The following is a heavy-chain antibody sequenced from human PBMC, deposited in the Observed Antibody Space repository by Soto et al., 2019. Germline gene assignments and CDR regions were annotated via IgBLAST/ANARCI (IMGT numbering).Heavy chain of an antibody. Sequence: QVQLQQWGAGLLKPSETLSLTCAVYGGSFSGYYWSWIRQPPGKGLEWIGEINHSGSTNYNPSLTRRVNISVDTSKNQFSLKLSSVTAADTAVYYCARGPLSSGCFDYWGQGTLVTVSS. V-gene: IGHV4-34*01. CDR2: INHSGST. CDR3: ARGPLSSGCFDY. J-gene: IGHJ4*02. D-gene: IGHD6-19*01. CDR1: GGSFSGYY.